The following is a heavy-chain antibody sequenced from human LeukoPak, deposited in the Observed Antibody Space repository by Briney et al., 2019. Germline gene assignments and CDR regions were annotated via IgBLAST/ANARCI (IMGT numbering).Heavy chain of an antibody. CDR3: AKGVSHWGFRWFDP. CDR1: DFTFSIYV. J-gene: IGHJ5*02. Sequence: GGSQRLSCAASDFTFSIYVMIWVRQAPGKGLEWISTINDSGDSPYYADSVKGRFTISRDISKNTLYLQINTLRAEDTAVYYCAKGVSHWGFRWFDPWGQGTLVTVSS. V-gene: IGHV3-23*01. CDR2: INDSGDSP. D-gene: IGHD7-27*01.